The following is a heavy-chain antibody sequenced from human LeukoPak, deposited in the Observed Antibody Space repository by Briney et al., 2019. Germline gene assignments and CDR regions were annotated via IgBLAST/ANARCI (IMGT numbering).Heavy chain of an antibody. CDR1: GFTFSSYG. CDR3: AKDKSYHDSGSFDY. J-gene: IGHJ4*02. CDR2: ISGSGGST. D-gene: IGHD3-16*02. Sequence: GSLRLSCAASGFTFSSYGMSWFRQAPGKGLEWVSAISGSGGSTYYADSVKGRFTISRDNSKNTLYLQMNSLRAEDTAVYYCAKDKSYHDSGSFDYWGQGTLVTVSS. V-gene: IGHV3-23*01.